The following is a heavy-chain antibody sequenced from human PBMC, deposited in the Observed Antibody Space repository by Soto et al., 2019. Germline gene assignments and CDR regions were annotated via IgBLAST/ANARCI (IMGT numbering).Heavy chain of an antibody. Sequence: EASVKVSCKASGFSFSDYFMNWVRQAPGQRLEWMGWINPDNGNTKSSQKFQDRVIITRDTSASTAYMDLSSLRSEDTAVYYCARGIATGQLDPWGQGTLVTVSS. J-gene: IGHJ5*02. D-gene: IGHD3-3*01. CDR1: GFSFSDYF. CDR3: ARGIATGQLDP. CDR2: INPDNGNT. V-gene: IGHV1-3*01.